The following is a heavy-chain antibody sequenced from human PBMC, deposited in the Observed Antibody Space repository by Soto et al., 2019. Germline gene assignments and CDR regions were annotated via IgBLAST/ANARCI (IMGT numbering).Heavy chain of an antibody. CDR1: GDSISAYS. CDR2: ILYNGNT. CDR3: AREGNLGRWLQPLDF. Sequence: PSETLSLTCTVSGDSISAYSWSWVRQPPGKGLEWIGNILYNGNTKYSPSLKSRVTMSVDTSKNHFSLRLISVTAADTAIYFCAREGNLGRWLQPLDFWGQGTLVTVSS. V-gene: IGHV4-59*01. D-gene: IGHD5-12*01. J-gene: IGHJ4*02.